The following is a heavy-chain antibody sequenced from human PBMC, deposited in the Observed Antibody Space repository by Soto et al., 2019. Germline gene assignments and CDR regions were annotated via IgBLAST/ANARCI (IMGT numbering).Heavy chain of an antibody. D-gene: IGHD2-2*01. CDR1: GGSISSGGYS. Sequence: PSQTLSLTCAVSGGSISSGGYSWSWIRQPPGKGLEWIGYMYHSGSTYYNPSLKSRVTISIDRSKNQFSLKLSSVTAADTAVYYCARVPDFRGQGILVIGSS. CDR3: ARVPDF. J-gene: IGHJ4*02. CDR2: MYHSGST. V-gene: IGHV4-30-2*01.